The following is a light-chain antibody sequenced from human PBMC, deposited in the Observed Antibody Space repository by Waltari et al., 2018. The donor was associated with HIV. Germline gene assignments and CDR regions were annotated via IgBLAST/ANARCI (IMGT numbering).Light chain of an antibody. V-gene: IGLV1-51*01. J-gene: IGLJ2*01. CDR1: SSTIGNNY. Sequence: QSVLTQPPSVSAAPGQKFTISCPGSSSTIGNNYVSWYQQLPGTAPKLLIYDNNKRPSGIPDRCSGSKSGTSATLGITGLQTGDEADYYCGTWDSSLSASVVFGGGTKLTVL. CDR3: GTWDSSLSASVV. CDR2: DNN.